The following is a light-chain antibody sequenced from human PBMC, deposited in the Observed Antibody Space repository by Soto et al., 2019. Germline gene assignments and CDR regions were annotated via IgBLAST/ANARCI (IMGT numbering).Light chain of an antibody. Sequence: EIVVTQSPATLSLSPGERATLSCRASQSVGSLLAWYQQKPGQAPRLLIYGASSRATGIPDRFSGSGSGTDFTLTISRLEPEDFAVYYCQQYGSSPITFGQGTRLEI. V-gene: IGKV3-20*01. CDR3: QQYGSSPIT. J-gene: IGKJ5*01. CDR2: GAS. CDR1: QSVGSL.